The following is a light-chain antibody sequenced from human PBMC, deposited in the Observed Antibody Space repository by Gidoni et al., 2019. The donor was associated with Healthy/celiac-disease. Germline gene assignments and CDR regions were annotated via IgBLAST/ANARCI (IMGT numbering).Light chain of an antibody. Sequence: EIVMTQYPATLSVSPGERATLSCRASQSVSSNLAWYQQKPGQAPRLLIYGASTRATGIPARFSGSGSGTDFTLTISSLQSEDFAVYYCQQYNNWPVTFGQGTRLEIK. J-gene: IGKJ5*01. CDR2: GAS. V-gene: IGKV3-15*01. CDR3: QQYNNWPVT. CDR1: QSVSSN.